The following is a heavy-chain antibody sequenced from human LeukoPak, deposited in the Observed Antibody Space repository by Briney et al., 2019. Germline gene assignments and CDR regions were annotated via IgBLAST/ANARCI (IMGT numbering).Heavy chain of an antibody. V-gene: IGHV3-30*18. CDR1: GFTFSSYG. CDR3: AKGTVEKWLVPFDC. J-gene: IGHJ4*02. CDR2: ILYDGSNK. D-gene: IGHD6-19*01. Sequence: EGSLRLSCAASGFTFSSYGMHWVRQAPGKGLEWVAVILYDGSNKYCADSVKGRFTISRDNSKNTLYLQMNSLRAEDTAVYYCAKGTVEKWLVPFDCWGQGTLVTVSS.